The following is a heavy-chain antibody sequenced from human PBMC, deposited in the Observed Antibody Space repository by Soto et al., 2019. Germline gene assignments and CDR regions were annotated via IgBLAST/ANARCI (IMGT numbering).Heavy chain of an antibody. J-gene: IGHJ6*02. V-gene: IGHV1-2*02. CDR2: INPNSGGT. D-gene: IGHD3-3*01. CDR3: ARDLVTIFGVVITRGYYYYGMDA. CDR1: GYTFTGYY. Sequence: SVKVSCKASGYTFTGYYMHWVRQAPGQGLEWMGWINPNSGGTNYAQKFQGRVTMTRDTSISTAYMELSRLRSDDTAVYYCARDLVTIFGVVITRGYYYYGMDAWGQGTTVTVSS.